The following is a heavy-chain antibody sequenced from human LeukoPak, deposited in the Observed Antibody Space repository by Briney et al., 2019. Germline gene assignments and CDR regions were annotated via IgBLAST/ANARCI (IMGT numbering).Heavy chain of an antibody. CDR1: GFTVSSNY. J-gene: IGHJ6*02. D-gene: IGHD5-18*01. CDR3: AREGGDLLGETAPRDYYYYGMDV. CDR2: IYSGGST. V-gene: IGHV3-66*01. Sequence: GGSLRLSCAASGFTVSSNYMSWVRQAPGKGLEWASVIYSGGSTYYADSVKGRFTISRDNSKNTLYPQMNSLRAEDTAVYYCAREGGDLLGETAPRDYYYYGMDVWGQGTTVTVSS.